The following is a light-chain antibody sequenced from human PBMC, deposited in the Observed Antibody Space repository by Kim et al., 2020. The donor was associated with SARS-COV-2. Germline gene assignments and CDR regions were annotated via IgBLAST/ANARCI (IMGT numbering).Light chain of an antibody. V-gene: IGLV2-23*02. Sequence: QSLPFSCTRSSRDIWSYHHVTWYQHHPGKAPKVITYEVTRRPSGISNRFSGSKSGNTASLTISGLQSEDEADYYCCSYSLGTTFVFGGGTQLTVL. CDR3: CSYSLGTTFV. J-gene: IGLJ2*01. CDR1: SRDIWSYHH. CDR2: EVT.